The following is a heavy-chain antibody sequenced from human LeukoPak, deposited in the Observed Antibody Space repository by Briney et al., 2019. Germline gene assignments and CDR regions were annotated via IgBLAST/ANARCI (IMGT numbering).Heavy chain of an antibody. CDR3: ARSLSGGSHDAYDV. CDR1: GFSFSNYA. V-gene: IGHV3-23*01. J-gene: IGHJ3*01. Sequence: SGGSLRLSCAVSGFSFSNYAMSWVRQFPGKGLEWVSGISGTGGNTYYADSVKGRFTISRDNSKNTLSLQMNSLRAEDTAEYYCARSLSGGSHDAYDVWGQGTMVTVSS. D-gene: IGHD1-26*01. CDR2: ISGTGGNT.